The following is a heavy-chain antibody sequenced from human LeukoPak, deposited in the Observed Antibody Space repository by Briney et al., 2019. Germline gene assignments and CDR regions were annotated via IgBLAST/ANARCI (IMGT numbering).Heavy chain of an antibody. CDR1: GFTFSSYT. D-gene: IGHD3-10*02. CDR2: ISSSSTYR. CDR3: AELGITMIGGV. J-gene: IGHJ6*04. V-gene: IGHV3-21*01. Sequence: GGSLRLSCAASGFTFSSYTMNWVRQAPGKGLEWVSSISSSSTYRYYADSVKGRFTISRDNAKNSLYLQMNSLRAEDTAVYYCAELGITMIGGVWGKGTTVTISS.